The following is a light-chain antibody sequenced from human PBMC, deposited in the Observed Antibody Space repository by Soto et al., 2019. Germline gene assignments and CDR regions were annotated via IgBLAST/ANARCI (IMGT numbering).Light chain of an antibody. CDR1: SSDVGGYNY. V-gene: IGLV2-8*01. CDR2: EVS. CDR3: SSYAGSNNPNYV. J-gene: IGLJ1*01. Sequence: LTQPPSASGSPGQSVTISCTGTSSDVGGYNYDSWYQQHPGKAPKLMIYEVSKRPSGVPDRFSGSKSGNTASLTVSGLQAEDEADYYCSSYAGSNNPNYVFGTGTKVTVL.